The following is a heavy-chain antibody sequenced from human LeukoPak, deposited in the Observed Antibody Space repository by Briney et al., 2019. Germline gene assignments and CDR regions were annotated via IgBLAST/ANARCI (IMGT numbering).Heavy chain of an antibody. D-gene: IGHD4-17*01. J-gene: IGHJ4*02. CDR3: TTEDYGDYVPDY. CDR2: IKSKTDGGTT. Sequence: MPGGSLRLSCAASGFTFSKAWMSWVRQAPGKGLEWAGQIKSKTDGGTTDYAAPVKGRFTISRDDSKNSLYLLMNSLKTEDTAVYYCTTEDYGDYVPDYWGQGTLVTVSS. CDR1: GFTFSKAW. V-gene: IGHV3-15*01.